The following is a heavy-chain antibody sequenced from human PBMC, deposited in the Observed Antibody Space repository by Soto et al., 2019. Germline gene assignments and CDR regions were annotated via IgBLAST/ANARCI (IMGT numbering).Heavy chain of an antibody. Sequence: ASVKVSCKASGYTFTSYDINWVRQATGQGLEWMGWMNPNSGNTGYAQKFQGRVTVTRNTSISTAYMELSSLRSEDTAVYYCARASNLRNYYDSSGYYPDYYYGMDVWGQGTTVTVSS. V-gene: IGHV1-8*01. J-gene: IGHJ6*02. CDR1: GYTFTSYD. D-gene: IGHD3-22*01. CDR3: ARASNLRNYYDSSGYYPDYYYGMDV. CDR2: MNPNSGNT.